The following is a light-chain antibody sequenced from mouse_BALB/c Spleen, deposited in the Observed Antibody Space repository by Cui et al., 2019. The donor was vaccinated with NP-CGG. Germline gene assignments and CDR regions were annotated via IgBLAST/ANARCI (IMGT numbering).Light chain of an antibody. CDR1: TGAVTTRNY. CDR2: GTN. CDR3: ALWYSNHWV. Sequence: QAVLPQEFALTTSPGETVTLTCRSSTGAVTTRNYANWVQEKPDHLFTGLIGGTNNRAPGVPARFSGSLIGDKAALTITGAQTEDEAIYFCALWYSNHWVFGGGTKLTVL. J-gene: IGLJ1*01. V-gene: IGLV1*01.